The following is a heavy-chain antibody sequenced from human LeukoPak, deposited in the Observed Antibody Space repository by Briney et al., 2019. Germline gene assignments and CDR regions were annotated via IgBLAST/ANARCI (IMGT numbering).Heavy chain of an antibody. D-gene: IGHD4-17*01. CDR1: GYTFTSYY. Sequence: ASVKVSCKASGYTFTSYYMHWVRQAPGQGLEWMGIINPSGGSTSYAQKFQGRVTMTRDTSISTAYMELSRLRSDDTAVYYCARSYGDSFNYWGQGTLVTVSS. CDR3: ARSYGDSFNY. J-gene: IGHJ4*02. V-gene: IGHV1-46*01. CDR2: INPSGGST.